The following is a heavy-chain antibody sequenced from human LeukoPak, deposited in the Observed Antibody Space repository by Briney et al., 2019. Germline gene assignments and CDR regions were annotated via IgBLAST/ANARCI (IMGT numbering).Heavy chain of an antibody. D-gene: IGHD3-3*01. Sequence: GASVKVSCKASGYTFTSYDINWVRQAAGQGLEWMGWMNPNSGNTGYAQKFQGRVTITRNTSISTAYMELSSLRSEDTAVYYCARGHETYYDFWSGYYYYMDVWGKGTTVTVSS. CDR3: ARGHETYYDFWSGYYYYMDV. CDR2: MNPNSGNT. V-gene: IGHV1-8*03. CDR1: GYTFTSYD. J-gene: IGHJ6*03.